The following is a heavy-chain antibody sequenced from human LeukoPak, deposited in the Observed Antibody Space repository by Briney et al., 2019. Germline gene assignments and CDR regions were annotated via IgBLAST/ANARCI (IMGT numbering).Heavy chain of an antibody. J-gene: IGHJ4*02. Sequence: GGSLRLSCAASGFTFSSYGMSWVRQAPGKGLEWVSAISGSGGSTYYADSVKGRFTISRDNAKNTLYLQMNSLRAEDTAVYYCARGLSGYSSSLGYWGQGTLVTVSS. CDR1: GFTFSSYG. CDR2: ISGSGGST. D-gene: IGHD6-6*01. V-gene: IGHV3-23*01. CDR3: ARGLSGYSSSLGY.